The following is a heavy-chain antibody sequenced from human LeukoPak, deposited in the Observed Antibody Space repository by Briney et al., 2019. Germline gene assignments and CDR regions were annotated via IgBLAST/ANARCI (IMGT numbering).Heavy chain of an antibody. CDR2: IRYDGSNK. V-gene: IGHV3-30*02. J-gene: IGHJ4*02. Sequence: GGSLRLSCAASGFTFSSYGMHWVRQAPGKGLEWVAFIRYDGSNKYYADSVKGRFTISRDNSKNTLYLQMHSLRAEDMALYYCAKGSSAWNEVFHFDYWGQGTLVTVSS. CDR1: GFTFSSYG. D-gene: IGHD6-19*01. CDR3: AKGSSAWNEVFHFDY.